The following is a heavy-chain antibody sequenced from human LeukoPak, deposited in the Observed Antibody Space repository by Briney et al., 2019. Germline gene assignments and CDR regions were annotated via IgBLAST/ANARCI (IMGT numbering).Heavy chain of an antibody. CDR3: AKDLCSSTSCYLDI. V-gene: IGHV3-30*02. CDR2: IRYDGSKK. Sequence: HPGGSLRLSCAASGFTFNNCGMHWVRQAPGRGLEWVAFIRYDGSKKYYADSVRGRFTISRDNSKNTLYLQVNSLRVEDTAVYYCAKDLCSSTSCYLDIWGQGAMVTVSS. CDR1: GFTFNNCG. J-gene: IGHJ3*02. D-gene: IGHD2-2*01.